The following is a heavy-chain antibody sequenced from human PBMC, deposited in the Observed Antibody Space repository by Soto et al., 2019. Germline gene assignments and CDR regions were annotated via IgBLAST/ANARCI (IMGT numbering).Heavy chain of an antibody. CDR2: ISYDGSNK. V-gene: IGHV3-30*18. CDR3: AKDGPYDSSGYYHDY. J-gene: IGHJ4*02. Sequence: QVQLVESGGGVVQPGKSLRVSCAASGFTFSSYGMHWVRQAPGKGLEWVAVISYDGSNKYHADSVKGRFTISRDNSKNTLYLQMNSLGAEDTAVYYCAKDGPYDSSGYYHDYWGQGTLVTVSS. CDR1: GFTFSSYG. D-gene: IGHD3-22*01.